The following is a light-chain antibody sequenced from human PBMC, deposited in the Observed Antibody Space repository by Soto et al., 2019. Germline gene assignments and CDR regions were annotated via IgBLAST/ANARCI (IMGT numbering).Light chain of an antibody. Sequence: QSALTQPASVAGSPGQSITISCTGTRSDVGGYDYVSRYQQHPGKAPKLMIYEVSDRPSGVSSRFPGSKSGNTASLTISGLQTEDEAEYCCTSYSRGSPRWVFGGGTKLTV. CDR3: TSYSRGSPRWV. V-gene: IGLV2-14*01. J-gene: IGLJ3*02. CDR2: EVS. CDR1: RSDVGGYDY.